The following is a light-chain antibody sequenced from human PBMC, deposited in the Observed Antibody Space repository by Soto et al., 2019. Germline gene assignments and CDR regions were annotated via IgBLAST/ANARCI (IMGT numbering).Light chain of an antibody. J-gene: IGLJ2*01. Sequence: QLVLTQPPSVSGAPGQRVTISCTGSSSNIGAGYDVHWYQQFPGTAPKLLIYDNDNRPSGVPVRFSGSKSGTSASLAITGLQAEDEADYYCQSYDSSLSGSGVFGGGTQLTVL. V-gene: IGLV1-40*01. CDR3: QSYDSSLSGSGV. CDR1: SSNIGAGYD. CDR2: DND.